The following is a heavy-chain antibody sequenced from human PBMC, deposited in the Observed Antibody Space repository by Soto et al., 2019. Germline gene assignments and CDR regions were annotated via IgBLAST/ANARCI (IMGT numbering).Heavy chain of an antibody. Sequence: PSETLSLTCTVSGGSISNADYYWSWVRQPPGKGLEWTGHIYYSGSTYYNPSLKSRVTISLDTSKNQFSLKMSSVTAADTAVYYCARVLLVSVALYSFDYWRQGTLVTVSS. CDR2: IYYSGST. V-gene: IGHV4-30-4*01. CDR1: GGSISNADYY. D-gene: IGHD2-2*01. CDR3: ARVLLVSVALYSFDY. J-gene: IGHJ4*02.